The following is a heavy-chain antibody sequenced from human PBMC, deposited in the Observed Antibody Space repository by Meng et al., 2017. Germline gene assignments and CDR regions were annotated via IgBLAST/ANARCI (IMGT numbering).Heavy chain of an antibody. CDR1: GGSISSSSYY. V-gene: IGHV4-39*07. J-gene: IGHJ4*02. D-gene: IGHD3-22*01. CDR2: IYYSGST. CDR3: ARGNYYYDSSGYYHYFDY. Sequence: SETLSLTCTVSGGSISSSSYYWGWIRQPPGKGLEWIGSIYYSGSTYYNPSLKSRVTISVDTSKNQFSLKLSSVTAADTAVYYCARGNYYYDSSGYYHYFDYWGQGTLVTVSS.